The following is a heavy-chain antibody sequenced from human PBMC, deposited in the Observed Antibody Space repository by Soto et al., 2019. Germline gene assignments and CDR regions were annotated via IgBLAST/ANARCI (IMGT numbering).Heavy chain of an antibody. CDR2: ISAYNGNT. V-gene: IGHV1-18*01. D-gene: IGHD6-19*01. J-gene: IGHJ4*02. CDR1: GYTFTSYG. Sequence: ASVKVSCKASGYTFTSYGISWVRQAPGQGLEWMGWISAYNGNTNYAQKLQGRVTMTTDTSTGTAYMELRSLRSDDTAVYYCARVGTQYRSDAYYFDYWGQGTLVTVSS. CDR3: ARVGTQYRSDAYYFDY.